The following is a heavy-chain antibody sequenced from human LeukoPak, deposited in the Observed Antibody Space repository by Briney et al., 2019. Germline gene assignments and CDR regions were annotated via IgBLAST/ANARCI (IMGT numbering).Heavy chain of an antibody. CDR1: GFTFSSYA. CDR3: ARRGGDFDRREYYYYYMDV. D-gene: IGHD3-10*01. V-gene: IGHV3-30*04. CDR2: ISYDGSNK. Sequence: PGGSLRLTCAASGFTFSSYAMHWVRQAPGKGLEWVAVISYDGSNKYYADSVKGRFTISRDNSKNTLYLQMNSLRAEDTAVYYCARRGGDFDRREYYYYYMDVWAKGPRSPSP. J-gene: IGHJ6*03.